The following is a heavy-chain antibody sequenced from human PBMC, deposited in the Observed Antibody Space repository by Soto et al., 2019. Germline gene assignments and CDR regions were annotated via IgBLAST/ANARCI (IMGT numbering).Heavy chain of an antibody. D-gene: IGHD6-13*01. V-gene: IGHV4-59*12. CDR1: GGYIGTYH. CDR2: IYHNGGT. Sequence: PSETLSLTCGVSGGYIGTYHWSLIRQPPGKGLEWIGVIYHNGGTTFNPSLKSRVTISVDTSKNQFSLKLSSVTAADTAVYYCARGGQQSERFREFDYWGQGTLVTVSS. J-gene: IGHJ4*02. CDR3: ARGGQQSERFREFDY.